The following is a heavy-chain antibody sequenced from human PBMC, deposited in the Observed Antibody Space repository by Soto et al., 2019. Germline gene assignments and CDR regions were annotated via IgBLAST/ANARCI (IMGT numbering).Heavy chain of an antibody. CDR1: GFTFSSYA. CDR3: ARDLYGTLDY. J-gene: IGHJ4*02. D-gene: IGHD3-10*01. Sequence: HPGGSLRLSCAASGFTFSSYAMHWVRQAPGKGLEWVAVISYDGSNKYYADSVKGRFTISRDNSKNTLYLQMNSLRAEDTAVYYCARDLYGTLDYWGQGTLVTVSS. V-gene: IGHV3-30-3*01. CDR2: ISYDGSNK.